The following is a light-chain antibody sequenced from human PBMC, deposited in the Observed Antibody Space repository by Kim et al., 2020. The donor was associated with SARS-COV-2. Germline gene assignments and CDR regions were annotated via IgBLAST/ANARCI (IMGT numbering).Light chain of an antibody. CDR3: NSRDSSGNHLV. V-gene: IGLV3-19*01. Sequence: AVGQTVRITCQGDSLRSYYATWYQQKPGQAPVLVIYGKNNRPSGIPDRFSGSTSGTTASLTITGAQAEDEAGYYCNSRDSSGNHLVFGGGTQLTVL. CDR2: GKN. J-gene: IGLJ3*02. CDR1: SLRSYY.